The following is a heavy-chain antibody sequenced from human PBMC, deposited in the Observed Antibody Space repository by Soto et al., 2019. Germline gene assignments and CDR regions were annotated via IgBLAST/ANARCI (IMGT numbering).Heavy chain of an antibody. CDR3: FGNLFWRGY. V-gene: IGHV3-33*08. Sequence: QVQLVESGGGVVQPGRSLRLSCAASGFTFSSYGMHWVRQAPGKGLEWVALIWHDGSNKYYAESVEGRFTISRDNSKNTLYLQMNSLRPDDTAGYYCFGNLFWRGYWGQGTLVTVSS. CDR1: GFTFSSYG. J-gene: IGHJ4*02. CDR2: IWHDGSNK. D-gene: IGHD3-16*01.